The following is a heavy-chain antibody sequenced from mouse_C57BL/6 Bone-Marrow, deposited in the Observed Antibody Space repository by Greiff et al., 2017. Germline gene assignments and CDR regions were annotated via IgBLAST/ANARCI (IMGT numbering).Heavy chain of an antibody. V-gene: IGHV1-64*01. CDR3: ARGDYYGSSWYFDV. D-gene: IGHD1-1*01. CDR2: IHPNSGST. J-gene: IGHJ1*03. CDR1: GYTFTSYW. Sequence: VQLQQPGAELVKPGASVKLSCKASGYTFTSYWMHWVKQRPGQGLEWIGMIHPNSGSTNYNEKFKSKATLTVDKSSSPAYMQLSSLTSEDSAVYYCARGDYYGSSWYFDVWGTGTTVTVSS.